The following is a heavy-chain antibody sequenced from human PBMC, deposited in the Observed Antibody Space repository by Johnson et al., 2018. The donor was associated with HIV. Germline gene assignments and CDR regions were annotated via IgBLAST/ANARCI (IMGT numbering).Heavy chain of an antibody. CDR3: ARRGLANAFDI. Sequence: QMQLVESGGGLVKPGGSLRLPCAASGFTFSNAWMTWVRQAPGKGLEWVSYISSSGSTIYYAESVKGRFSISRDNAKSSVYLQMNSLRAEDTAVYYCARRGLANAFDIWGQWTMVTVSS. CDR1: GFTFSNAW. D-gene: IGHD3-10*01. CDR2: ISSSGSTI. J-gene: IGHJ3*02. V-gene: IGHV3-11*04.